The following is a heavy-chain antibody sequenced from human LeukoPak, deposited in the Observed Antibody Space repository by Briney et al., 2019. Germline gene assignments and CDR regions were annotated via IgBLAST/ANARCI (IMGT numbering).Heavy chain of an antibody. V-gene: IGHV3-23*01. Sequence: PGGSLRLSCAASGFTFSIYAMSWVRQAPGKGLEWVSAISGSGGSTYYADSVKGRFTISRDNSKNTLYLQMNSLRAEDTAVYYCATSRVNYDFWSGYYAFDIWGQGTMVTVSS. CDR1: GFTFSIYA. CDR3: ATSRVNYDFWSGYYAFDI. D-gene: IGHD3-3*01. CDR2: ISGSGGST. J-gene: IGHJ3*02.